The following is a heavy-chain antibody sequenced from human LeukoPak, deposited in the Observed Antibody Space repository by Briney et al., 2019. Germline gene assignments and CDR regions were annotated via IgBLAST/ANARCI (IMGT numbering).Heavy chain of an antibody. CDR2: IVVGSGNT. V-gene: IGHV1-58*01. D-gene: IGHD3-9*01. CDR1: GFTFTSSA. CDR3: AAGFGYDILTGYSPS. Sequence: EASVTVSCKASGFTFTSSAVQWVRQARGQRLDWIGWIVVGSGNTNYAQKFQERVTITRDMSTSTAYMELSSLRSEDTAVYYCAAGFGYDILTGYSPSWGQGTLVTVSS. J-gene: IGHJ5*02.